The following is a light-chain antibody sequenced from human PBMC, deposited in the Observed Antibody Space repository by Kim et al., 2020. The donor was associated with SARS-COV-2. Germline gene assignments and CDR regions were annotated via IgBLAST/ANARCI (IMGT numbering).Light chain of an antibody. J-gene: IGLJ2*01. CDR3: NSRDSNENVF. CDR1: SLRSYY. Sequence: VALGQTVRITSQGDSLRSYYATWYQKKPGQAPILVICGKNNRPSGIPDRFSGSSSGNTASLTITGTQAGDEADYYCNSRDSNENVFFGGGTQLTVL. CDR2: GKN. V-gene: IGLV3-19*01.